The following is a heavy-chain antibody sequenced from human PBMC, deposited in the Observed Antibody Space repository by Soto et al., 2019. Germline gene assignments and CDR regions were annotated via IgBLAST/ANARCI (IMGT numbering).Heavy chain of an antibody. CDR1: GYTFTSYS. Sequence: ASVKVSSKAPGYTFTSYSMHSARQAPGQRLEWMGWINAGNGDTKYSQKFQGRVTITRDTSASTAYMELGSLRSEDTAVYYCATSQYCSSTTCYLAYWGQGTLVTVSS. D-gene: IGHD2-2*01. J-gene: IGHJ4*02. V-gene: IGHV1-3*01. CDR2: INAGNGDT. CDR3: ATSQYCSSTTCYLAY.